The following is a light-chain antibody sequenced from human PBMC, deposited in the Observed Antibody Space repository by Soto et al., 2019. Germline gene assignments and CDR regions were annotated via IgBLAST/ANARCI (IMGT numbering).Light chain of an antibody. V-gene: IGKV3-20*01. CDR3: QQYGSSPLT. J-gene: IGKJ4*01. CDR2: GAS. CDR1: QSVSSSY. Sequence: EIVLTQPPGTLSLSPGERATLSCRASQSVSSSYLAWYQQKPGQAPRLLIYGASSRATGIPDRFSGSGSGTDFTLTISRLEPEDFAVYYCQQYGSSPLTFGGGTKVDNK.